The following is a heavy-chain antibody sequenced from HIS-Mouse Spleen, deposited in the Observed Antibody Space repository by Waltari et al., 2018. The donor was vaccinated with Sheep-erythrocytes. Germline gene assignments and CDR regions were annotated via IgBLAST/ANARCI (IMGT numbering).Heavy chain of an antibody. D-gene: IGHD2-2*01. CDR1: GYTFTGYY. V-gene: IGHV1-2*02. J-gene: IGHJ1*01. CDR2: INPSSGG. Sequence: QVQLVQSGAEVKKPGASVKVSCKASGYTFTGYYMHWVRQAPGQGLEWMGWINPSSGGTSISTAYMELSRLRSDDTAVYYCARGYCSSTSCYGYFQHWGQGTLVTVSS. CDR3: ARGYCSSTSCYGYFQH.